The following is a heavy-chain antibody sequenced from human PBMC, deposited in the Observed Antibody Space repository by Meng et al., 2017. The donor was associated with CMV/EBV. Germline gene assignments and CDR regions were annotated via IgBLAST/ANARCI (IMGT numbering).Heavy chain of an antibody. V-gene: IGHV1-46*01. CDR1: GYTFTSYY. D-gene: IGHD3-3*01. CDR2: INTSGGST. Sequence: ASVKVSCKASGYTFTSYYMHWVRQAPGQGLEWMGIINTSGGSTSYAQKFQGRVTMTRDTSTSTVYMELSSLRSEDTAVYYCAGGDFWSGYYTLPDYYYYGMDVWGQGTTVTVSS. J-gene: IGHJ6*02. CDR3: AGGDFWSGYYTLPDYYYYGMDV.